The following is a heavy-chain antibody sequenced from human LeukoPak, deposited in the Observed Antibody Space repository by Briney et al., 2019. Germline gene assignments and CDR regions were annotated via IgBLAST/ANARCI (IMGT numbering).Heavy chain of an antibody. CDR2: INPNSGGT. CDR3: ARGSDWNDLFDY. CDR1: GYTFTAYY. J-gene: IGHJ4*02. D-gene: IGHD1-1*01. V-gene: IGHV1-2*02. Sequence: ASVKVSCKASGYTFTAYYMHWVRQAPGQGLEWMGWINPNSGGTKYAQKIQGRVTMTRDTSISTAYMDLSSLESDDTAVYYCARGSDWNDLFDYWGQGTLVTVSS.